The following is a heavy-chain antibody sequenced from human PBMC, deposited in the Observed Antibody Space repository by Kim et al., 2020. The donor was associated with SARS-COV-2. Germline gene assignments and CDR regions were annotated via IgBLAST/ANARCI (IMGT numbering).Heavy chain of an antibody. CDR3: AGDPNGRPGAFDY. CDR1: GFTFDDYG. J-gene: IGHJ4*02. V-gene: IGHV3-20*04. D-gene: IGHD2-8*01. CDR2: ISSRGDYP. Sequence: GGSLRLSCVASGFTFDDYGMSWVRQAPGKGLEWVSGISSRGDYPGYADSVEGRFTISRDNAKNSLYLQMSNLRAEDTAFYYCAGDPNGRPGAFDYWGQGTLVTVSS.